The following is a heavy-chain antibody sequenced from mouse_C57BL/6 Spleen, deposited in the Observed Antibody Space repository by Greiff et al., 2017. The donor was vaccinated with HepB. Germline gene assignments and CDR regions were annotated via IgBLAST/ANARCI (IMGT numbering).Heavy chain of an antibody. CDR2: IHPNSGST. CDR3: ARNDGDEYYYAMDY. J-gene: IGHJ4*01. CDR1: GYTFTSYW. V-gene: IGHV1-64*01. Sequence: QVQLQQPGAELVKPGASVKLSCKASGYTFTSYWMHWVKQRPGQGLEWIGMIHPNSGSTNYNEKFKSKATLTVDKSSSTAYMQLSSLTSEDSAVYYCARNDGDEYYYAMDYWGQGTSVTVSS. D-gene: IGHD2-12*01.